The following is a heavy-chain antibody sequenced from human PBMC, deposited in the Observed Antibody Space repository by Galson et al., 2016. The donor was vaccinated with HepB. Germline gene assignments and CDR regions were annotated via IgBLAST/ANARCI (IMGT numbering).Heavy chain of an antibody. J-gene: IGHJ6*02. V-gene: IGHV3-30*18. CDR1: GFNFSDYG. D-gene: IGHD2-15*01. CDR3: AKFRSFSWWYPYGLDV. CDR2: MSNDGSKQ. Sequence: SLRLSCAASGFNFSDYGMHWVRQAPGKGLEWVSVMSNDGSKQYYANSVKGRFTISRDKSDNTLYRQMNSPRADDTAVYYGAKFRSFSWWYPYGLDVWGQGTTVTGSS.